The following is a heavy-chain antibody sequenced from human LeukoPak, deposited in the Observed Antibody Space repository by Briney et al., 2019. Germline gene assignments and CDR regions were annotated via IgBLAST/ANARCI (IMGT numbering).Heavy chain of an antibody. V-gene: IGHV3-30*02. Sequence: QAGGSLRLSCAASGFTFSSYGMHWVRQAPGKGLEWVAFIRYDGSNKYYADSVKGRFTISRDNSKNTLYLQMNSLRAEDTAVYYCAKDPLLYSGGWFFDYWGQGTLVTVSS. CDR1: GFTFSSYG. D-gene: IGHD6-19*01. J-gene: IGHJ4*02. CDR2: IRYDGSNK. CDR3: AKDPLLYSGGWFFDY.